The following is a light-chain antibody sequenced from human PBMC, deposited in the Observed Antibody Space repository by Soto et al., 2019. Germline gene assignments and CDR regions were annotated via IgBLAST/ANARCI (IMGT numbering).Light chain of an antibody. J-gene: IGLJ1*01. V-gene: IGLV2-14*01. CDR1: SSDVGGYDY. Sequence: QSALTQPASVSGSPGQSITISCTGTSSDVGGYDYVSWYQLHPGKAPKLMVFEVSNRPSGVSYRFSGSKSGNTASLTVSGLQAEDEADYYCSSYAGSNIYVFGTGTKVTVL. CDR3: SSYAGSNIYV. CDR2: EVS.